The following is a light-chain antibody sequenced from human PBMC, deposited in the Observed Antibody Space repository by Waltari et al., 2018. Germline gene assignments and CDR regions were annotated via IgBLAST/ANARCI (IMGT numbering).Light chain of an antibody. J-gene: IGLJ1*01. CDR1: SLRYYY. V-gene: IGLV3-19*01. Sequence: SSELTQDPAVSVALGQTVRITCQGDSLRYYYANWYRQKPGQAPLLVMYGKNNQPSGVSNRFSASKSGNTASLTISGLQAEDEADYYCTSYTSSHGLVFGTGTKVTVL. CDR3: TSYTSSHGLV. CDR2: GKN.